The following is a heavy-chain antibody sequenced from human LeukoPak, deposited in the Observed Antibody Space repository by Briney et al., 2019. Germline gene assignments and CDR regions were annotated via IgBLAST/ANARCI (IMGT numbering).Heavy chain of an antibody. CDR1: GGSNSSYY. J-gene: IGHJ4*02. Sequence: SETLSLTCTVSGGSNSSYYWSWIRQPPWKGLEWIGYIYYSGSTNYNPSLKSRVTISVDTSKNQFSLKLSSVTAADTAVYYCVGSGWYPYYFDYWGQGTLVTVSS. V-gene: IGHV4-59*12. CDR2: IYYSGST. CDR3: VGSGWYPYYFDY. D-gene: IGHD6-19*01.